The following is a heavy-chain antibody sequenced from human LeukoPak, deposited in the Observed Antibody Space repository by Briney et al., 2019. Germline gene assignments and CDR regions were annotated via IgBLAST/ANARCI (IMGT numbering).Heavy chain of an antibody. J-gene: IGHJ3*02. CDR3: ARASRGYFDWLLSGDAFDI. D-gene: IGHD3-9*01. CDR2: INHSGST. Sequence: PTETLSLTCAVYGGSFSGYYWSWIRQPPGKGLEWIGEINHSGSTNYNPSLKSRVTISVDTPKNQFSLKLSSVTAADTAVYYCARASRGYFDWLLSGDAFDIWGQGTMVTVSS. V-gene: IGHV4-34*01. CDR1: GGSFSGYY.